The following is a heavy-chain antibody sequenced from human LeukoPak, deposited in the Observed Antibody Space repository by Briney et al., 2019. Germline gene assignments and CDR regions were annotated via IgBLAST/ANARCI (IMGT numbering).Heavy chain of an antibody. V-gene: IGHV3-30-3*01. CDR2: ISYDGSNK. J-gene: IGHJ4*02. CDR3: TRVQESSGRVFLSGHLY. Sequence: GRSLRLSCAASGFTFTNYVMHWNRQAPGKGLEWVAVISYDGSNKYYADSVKGRFTISRDNSKNTLYQQMNSLRAEDPAVRYCTRVQESSGRVFLSGHLYWGQGTLVTVSS. CDR1: GFTFTNYV. D-gene: IGHD3-10*01.